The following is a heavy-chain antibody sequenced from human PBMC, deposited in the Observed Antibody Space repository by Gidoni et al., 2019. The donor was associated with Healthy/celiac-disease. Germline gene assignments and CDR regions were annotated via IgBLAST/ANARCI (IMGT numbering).Heavy chain of an antibody. CDR3: ASAAMRVGYFDY. CDR2: ISSSSSYI. V-gene: IGHV3-21*01. J-gene: IGHJ4*02. Sequence: RLSCAASGFTFSSYSLNWVRQAPGKGLEWVSSISSSSSYIYYADSVKGRFTISRDNAKNSLYLQMNSLRAEDTAVYYCASAAMRVGYFDYWGQGTLVTVSS. CDR1: GFTFSSYS. D-gene: IGHD2-2*01.